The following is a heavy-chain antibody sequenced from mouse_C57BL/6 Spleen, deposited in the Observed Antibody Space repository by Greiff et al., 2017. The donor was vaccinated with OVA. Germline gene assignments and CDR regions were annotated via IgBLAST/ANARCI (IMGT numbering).Heavy chain of an antibody. CDR2: INPNYGTT. J-gene: IGHJ1*03. D-gene: IGHD1-1*01. CDR1: GYSFTDYN. CDR3: ARCYYGSSYEYFDV. V-gene: IGHV1-39*01. Sequence: QLQESGPELVQPGASVKISCKASGYSFTDYNMNWVKQSNGKSLEWIGVINPNYGTTSYNQKFKGKATLTVDQSSSTAYMQLNSLTSEDSAVYYCARCYYGSSYEYFDVWGTGTTVTVSS.